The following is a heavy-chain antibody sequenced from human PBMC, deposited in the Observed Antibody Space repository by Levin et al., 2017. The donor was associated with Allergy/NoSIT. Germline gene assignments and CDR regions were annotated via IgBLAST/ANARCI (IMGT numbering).Heavy chain of an antibody. CDR1: GFAFSNVW. V-gene: IGHV3-15*01. D-gene: IGHD3-16*01. CDR3: APYRLGAFDF. J-gene: IGHJ4*02. CDR2: VNSKGDGGAT. Sequence: PSETLSLTCAASGFAFSNVWMGWVRQAPGKGLEWVGRVNSKGDGGATDYAAPVEGRFTISRDDSKNTLYLQINSLKTEDTAVYYCAPYRLGAFDFWGQGTLVTVSS.